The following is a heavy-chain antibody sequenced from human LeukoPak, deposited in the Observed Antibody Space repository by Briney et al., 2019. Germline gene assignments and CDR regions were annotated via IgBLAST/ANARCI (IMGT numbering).Heavy chain of an antibody. CDR3: ARDLGALAGNRNV. V-gene: IGHV4-59*01. CDR2: ISYSGST. J-gene: IGHJ4*02. CDR1: GGSISSYY. Sequence: NPSETLSLTCTVSGGSISSYYWSWIRQPPGKGLEWIGYISYSGSTNYNPSLKSRVTISVDTSKNQFSLKLNSVTAADTAVYYCARDLGALAGNRNVWGQGTLVTVSS. D-gene: IGHD6-19*01.